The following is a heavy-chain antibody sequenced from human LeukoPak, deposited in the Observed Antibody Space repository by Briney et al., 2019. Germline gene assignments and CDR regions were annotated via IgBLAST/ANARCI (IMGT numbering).Heavy chain of an antibody. D-gene: IGHD5-12*01. J-gene: IGHJ2*01. V-gene: IGHV3-30*18. CDR1: GFSFRNYG. CDR2: ISDDGRNK. Sequence: GGSLRLSCAASGFSFRNYGMHWVRQAPGKGLEWVAVISDDGRNKYYADAVRGRFTISRDNSKNMLYLQMNNLRPEDTAVYHCAKDADAATIIYWYFDLWGRGTLVTVSS. CDR3: AKDADAATIIYWYFDL.